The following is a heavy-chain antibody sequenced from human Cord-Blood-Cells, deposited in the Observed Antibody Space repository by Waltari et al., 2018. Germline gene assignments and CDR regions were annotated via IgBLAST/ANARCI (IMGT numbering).Heavy chain of an antibody. CDR2: ISYDGSNK. CDR3: ARHIAALDY. V-gene: IGHV3-30-3*01. D-gene: IGHD6-6*01. CDR1: GFTFSSYA. J-gene: IGHJ4*02. Sequence: QVQLVESGGGVVQPVRSLRLSCAASGFTFSSYAMHWVRQAPGKGLEWVAVISYDGSNKYYADSVKSLFTISRDNSKNTLYLQMNSLRAEDTAVYYCARHIAALDYWGQGTLVTVSS.